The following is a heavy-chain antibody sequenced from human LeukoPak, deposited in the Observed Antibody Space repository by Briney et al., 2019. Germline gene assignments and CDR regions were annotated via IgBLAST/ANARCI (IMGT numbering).Heavy chain of an antibody. Sequence: ASVKVSSKASGYTFTAHYMHWVRQAPGQGLEWMGWINPNSGGTKYAQNFQGRVTMTRDTSIRTVYMELSRLRSDDTAVYYCARDYYDNSGFGAFDIWGQGTMVTVSS. V-gene: IGHV1-2*02. D-gene: IGHD3-22*01. CDR3: ARDYYDNSGFGAFDI. J-gene: IGHJ3*02. CDR2: INPNSGGT. CDR1: GYTFTAHY.